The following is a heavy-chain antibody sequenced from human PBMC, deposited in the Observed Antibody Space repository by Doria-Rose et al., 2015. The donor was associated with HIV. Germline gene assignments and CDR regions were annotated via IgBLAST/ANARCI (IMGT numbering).Heavy chain of an antibody. D-gene: IGHD6-13*01. CDR3: TRIKSSRWYHKYYFDF. V-gene: IGHV2-26*01. CDR2: IFSDDER. CDR1: GVSLSSPGMG. J-gene: IGHJ4*02. Sequence: QESGPVLVKPTETFTLTCTVSGVSLSSPGMGVSWICQPPGKALEWLANIFSDDERSYKTSLKSRLTISRGTSKSQVVLTMTDMDPVDTATYYCTRIKSSRWYHKYYFDFWGRGTLVIVSA.